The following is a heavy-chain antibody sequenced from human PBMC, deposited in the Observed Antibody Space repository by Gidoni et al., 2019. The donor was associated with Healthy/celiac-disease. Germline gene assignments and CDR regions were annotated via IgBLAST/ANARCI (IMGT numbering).Heavy chain of an antibody. CDR2: IIPIFGTA. CDR1: GGTFSSYA. V-gene: IGHV1-69*06. Sequence: QVQLVQSGAEVKKTGSSVKVSCKASGGTFSSYAISWVRQAPGQGLEWMGGIIPIFGTANYAQKFQGRVTITADKSTSTAYMELSSLRSEDTAVYYCARDRAYSTNYYYYGMDVWGQGTTVTVSS. J-gene: IGHJ6*02. D-gene: IGHD6-13*01. CDR3: ARDRAYSTNYYYYGMDV.